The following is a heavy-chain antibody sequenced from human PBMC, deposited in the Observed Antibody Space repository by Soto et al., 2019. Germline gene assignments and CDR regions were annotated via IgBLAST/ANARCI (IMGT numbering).Heavy chain of an antibody. J-gene: IGHJ4*02. CDR1: GYTFTGYY. CDR3: GRGRSGELVVFY. D-gene: IGHD1-7*01. Sequence: QVQLVQSGAEVKKSGASVKVSCKASGYTFTGYYIHWVRQAPGQGFEWMGEISPNSGGTTYAQKFQGRVTMTRDTSTSTVYMELNNLSPDDTAVYYCGRGRSGELVVFYWGQGTLVTVYS. V-gene: IGHV1-2*02. CDR2: ISPNSGGT.